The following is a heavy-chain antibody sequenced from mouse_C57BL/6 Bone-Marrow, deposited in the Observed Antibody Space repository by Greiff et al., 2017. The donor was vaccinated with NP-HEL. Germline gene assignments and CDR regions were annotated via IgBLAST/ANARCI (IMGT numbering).Heavy chain of an antibody. CDR3: ARYYYGSSSYWYFDV. CDR2: INPGSGGT. J-gene: IGHJ1*03. V-gene: IGHV1-54*01. Sequence: QVQLQQSGAELVRPGTSVKVSCKASGYAFTNYLIEWVKQRPGQGLEWIGVINPGSGGTNYNEKFKGKATLTADKSSSTAYMQLSSLTSEDSAVYFCARYYYGSSSYWYFDVWGTGTTVTVSS. CDR1: GYAFTNYL. D-gene: IGHD1-1*01.